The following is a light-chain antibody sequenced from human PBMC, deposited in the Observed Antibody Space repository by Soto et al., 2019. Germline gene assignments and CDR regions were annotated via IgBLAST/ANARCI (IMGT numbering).Light chain of an antibody. V-gene: IGKV1-8*01. Sequence: AIRMTQSPSSLFASAGDRVAIACRASQDVGRYLAWYQQKPGQAPKLLIYGASTLQSGVPSRFSGCGSGTDFTLTISCLQSEDFATYYCQHYKNYPWTFGQGTKVEIK. J-gene: IGKJ1*01. CDR2: GAS. CDR3: QHYKNYPWT. CDR1: QDVGRY.